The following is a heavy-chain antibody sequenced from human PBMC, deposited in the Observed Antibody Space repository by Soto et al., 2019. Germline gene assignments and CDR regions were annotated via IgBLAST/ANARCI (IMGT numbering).Heavy chain of an antibody. CDR2: INAGNGNR. D-gene: IGHD5-12*01. J-gene: IGHJ4*02. CDR3: ARDVSGYDSH. V-gene: IGHV1-3*01. CDR1: GYTFSSYA. Sequence: ASVKFSCKASGYTFSSYAMHWVRQAPGQMLEWMVWINAGNGNRKYXXKFQGRVXXTRDTSASTAXVELSXVRCEDTAVYYCARDVSGYDSHCGQGTLVTSP.